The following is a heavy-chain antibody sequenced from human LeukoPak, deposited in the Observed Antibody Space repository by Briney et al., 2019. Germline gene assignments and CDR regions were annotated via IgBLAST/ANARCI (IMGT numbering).Heavy chain of an antibody. CDR2: IKQDGSAK. V-gene: IGHV3-7*01. J-gene: IGHJ4*02. CDR3: ARWRGSTSERSDY. D-gene: IGHD2-2*01. Sequence: PGGSLRLSCTASGFTFSDYWMTWVHQAPGKGLEWVANIKQDGSAKYYVDSVKGRFTISRDNAKNSLYLQMDSLRVEDTATYYCARWRGSTSERSDYWGQGTLVTVSS. CDR1: GFTFSDYW.